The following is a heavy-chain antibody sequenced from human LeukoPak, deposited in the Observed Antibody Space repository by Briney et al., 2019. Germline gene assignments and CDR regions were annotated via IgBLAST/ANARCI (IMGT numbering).Heavy chain of an antibody. V-gene: IGHV3-21*01. CDR3: AKSKQEWLLPDYFDY. Sequence: PGGSLRLSCAASGFTFSSYSMNWVRQAPGKGLEWVSSISSSSSYIYYADSVKGRFTISRDNAKNSLYLQMNSLRAEDTAVYYCAKSKQEWLLPDYFDYWGQGTLVTVSS. D-gene: IGHD3-3*01. J-gene: IGHJ4*02. CDR1: GFTFSSYS. CDR2: ISSSSSYI.